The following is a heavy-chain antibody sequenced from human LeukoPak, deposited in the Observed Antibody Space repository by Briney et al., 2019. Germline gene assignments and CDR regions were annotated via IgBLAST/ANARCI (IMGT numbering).Heavy chain of an antibody. Sequence: ASVKVSCKASGYTFTSYYMHWVRQAPGQGLEWMGIINPSGGSTSYAQKFQGRVTMTRDTSTSTVCMELSSLRSEDTAVYYCARDDPYSSGWYIVFDIWGQGTMVTVSS. CDR3: ARDDPYSSGWYIVFDI. J-gene: IGHJ3*02. CDR1: GYTFTSYY. CDR2: INPSGGST. V-gene: IGHV1-46*01. D-gene: IGHD6-19*01.